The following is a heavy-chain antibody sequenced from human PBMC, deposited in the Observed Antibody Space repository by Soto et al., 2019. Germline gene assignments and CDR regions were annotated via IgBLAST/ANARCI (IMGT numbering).Heavy chain of an antibody. V-gene: IGHV4-59*01. J-gene: IGHJ4*02. D-gene: IGHD4-17*01. Sequence: PSETLSLTCTVSGGTISGYYWSWIRQPPGKGLEWIGYIYYSGTTNYNPSLKGRVTMSIDTSRNQFSLKLSSVTAADTAVYYCARDPPDGDSYFDYWGQGTLVTVSS. CDR2: IYYSGTT. CDR3: ARDPPDGDSYFDY. CDR1: GGTISGYY.